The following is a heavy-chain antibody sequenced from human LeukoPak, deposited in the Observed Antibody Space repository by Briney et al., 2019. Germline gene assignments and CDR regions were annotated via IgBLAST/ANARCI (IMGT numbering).Heavy chain of an antibody. CDR2: SSGTGYNI. CDR3: ARSRCSTSTSCYYFFFFDS. CDR1: GYTFNSYG. V-gene: IGHV1-18*01. D-gene: IGHD2-2*01. Sequence: ASVKVSCRASGYTFNSYGITWVRQAPGQGLEWMAWSSGTGYNIEYALKFQDRVTMTTDTSTSTAYMELRSLRSDDTAVYYCARSRCSTSTSCYYFFFFDSWGQGTLVTVSS. J-gene: IGHJ4*02.